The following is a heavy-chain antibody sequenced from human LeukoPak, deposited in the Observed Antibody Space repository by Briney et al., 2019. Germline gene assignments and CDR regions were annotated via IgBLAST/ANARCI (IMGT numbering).Heavy chain of an antibody. CDR2: ISGSGGST. Sequence: PGGSLRLSRAASGFTFSSYAMNWVRQAPGKGLEWVSAISGSGGSTYYADSVKGRFTISRDNSKNTLYLQMNSLRAEDTAVYYCAKVGESGGVWKYYFDYWGQGTLVTVSS. V-gene: IGHV3-23*01. J-gene: IGHJ4*02. CDR3: AKVGESGGVWKYYFDY. CDR1: GFTFSSYA. D-gene: IGHD2-15*01.